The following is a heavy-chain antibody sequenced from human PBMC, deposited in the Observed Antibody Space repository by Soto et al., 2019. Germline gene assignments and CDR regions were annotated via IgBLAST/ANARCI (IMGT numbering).Heavy chain of an antibody. CDR1: GFTVSSNY. CDR3: ARDLIDTWYYYDSSGPSPYYGMDV. CDR2: IYSGGST. Sequence: GSLRLSCAASGFTVSSNYMSWVRQAPGKGLEWVSVIYSGGSTYYADSVKGRFTISRDNSKNTLYLQMNSLRAEDTAVYYCARDLIDTWYYYDSSGPSPYYGMDVWGQGTTVTVSS. V-gene: IGHV3-53*01. J-gene: IGHJ6*02. D-gene: IGHD3-22*01.